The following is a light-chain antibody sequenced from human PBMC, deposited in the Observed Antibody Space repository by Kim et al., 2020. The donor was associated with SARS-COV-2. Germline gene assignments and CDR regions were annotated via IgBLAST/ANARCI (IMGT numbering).Light chain of an antibody. J-gene: IGLJ3*02. V-gene: IGLV3-1*01. CDR3: QAWDSSTRV. CDR2: QDT. CDR1: KLGDKY. Sequence: SYELTQPPSVSVSPGQTASITCSGDKLGDKYAYWYQQKPGQSPVVIIYQDTKRPSGIPERFSGSNSGNTATLTISGTQAMDEADYYCQAWDSSTRVFGGGTQLTVL.